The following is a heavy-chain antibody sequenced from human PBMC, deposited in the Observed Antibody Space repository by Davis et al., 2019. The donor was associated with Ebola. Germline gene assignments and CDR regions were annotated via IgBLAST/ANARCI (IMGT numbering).Heavy chain of an antibody. CDR1: GYTFTSYY. D-gene: IGHD6-13*01. J-gene: IGHJ4*02. CDR3: ARDRLELRYSSSWYPFDY. V-gene: IGHV1-46*01. Sequence: ASVKVSCKASGYTFTSYYMHWVRQAPGQGLEWMGIINPSGGSTSYAQKFQGRVTMTRDTSTSTAYMELSSLRSEDTAVYYCARDRLELRYSSSWYPFDYWGQGTLVTVSS. CDR2: INPSGGST.